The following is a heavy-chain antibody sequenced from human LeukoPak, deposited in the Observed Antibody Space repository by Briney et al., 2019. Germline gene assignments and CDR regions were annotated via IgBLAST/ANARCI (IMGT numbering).Heavy chain of an antibody. CDR1: GGSFSGYY. CDR2: INHSGST. J-gene: IGHJ4*02. V-gene: IGHV4-34*01. CDR3: AILKYHYDSSGYGSDY. D-gene: IGHD3-22*01. Sequence: PSETLSLTCAVYGGSFSGYYWSWIRQPPGKGLEWIGEINHSGSTNHNPSLKSRVTISVDTSKNQFSLKLSFVTAADTAVYYCAILKYHYDSSGYGSDYWGQGTLVTVSS.